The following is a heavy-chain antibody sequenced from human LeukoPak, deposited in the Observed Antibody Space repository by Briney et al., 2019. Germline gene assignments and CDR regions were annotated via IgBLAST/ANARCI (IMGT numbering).Heavy chain of an antibody. CDR3: ARGYCSGGSCYPPTNYFDY. D-gene: IGHD2-15*01. Sequence: ESLKISCKGSGYSFTSYWIGWVRQMPGKGLEWMGIIYPGDSDTRYSPSFQGQATISADKSISTAYLQWSSLKASDTAMYYCARGYCSGGSCYPPTNYFDYWGQGTLVTVSS. J-gene: IGHJ4*02. V-gene: IGHV5-51*01. CDR2: IYPGDSDT. CDR1: GYSFTSYW.